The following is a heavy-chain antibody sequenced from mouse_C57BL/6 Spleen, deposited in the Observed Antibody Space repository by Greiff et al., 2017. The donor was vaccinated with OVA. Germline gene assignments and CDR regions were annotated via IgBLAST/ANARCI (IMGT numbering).Heavy chain of an antibody. D-gene: IGHD2-5*01. CDR2: ISDGGSYT. Sequence: EVQGVESGGGLVKPGGSLKLSCAASGFTFSSYAMSWVRQTPEKRLEWVATISDGGSYTYYPNNVKGRFTISRDNAKNTLFLQMTSLRSEDTAMYYCAYSNYAMDYWGQGTSVTVSS. J-gene: IGHJ4*01. V-gene: IGHV5-4*01. CDR3: AYSNYAMDY. CDR1: GFTFSSYA.